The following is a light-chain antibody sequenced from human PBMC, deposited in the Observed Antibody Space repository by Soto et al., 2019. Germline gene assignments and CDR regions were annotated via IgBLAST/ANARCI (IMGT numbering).Light chain of an antibody. CDR3: QPYDSSLPGSV. Sequence: QSVLTQPPSVSGAPGQRVTISCTGSSSNIGAGYDVHWYQQLPGTAPKLLIYGNSNRPSGVPDRFSGSKSGSSASLAITVLHAEDEADYYSQPYDSSLPGSVFGTGTNVTVL. V-gene: IGLV1-40*01. J-gene: IGLJ1*01. CDR1: SSNIGAGYD. CDR2: GNS.